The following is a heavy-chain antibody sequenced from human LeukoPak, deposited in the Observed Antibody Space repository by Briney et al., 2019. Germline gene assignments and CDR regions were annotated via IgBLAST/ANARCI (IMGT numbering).Heavy chain of an antibody. J-gene: IGHJ4*02. V-gene: IGHV3-7*01. CDR2: IEQDGSEK. D-gene: IGHD6-19*01. CDR1: GFTFSSYW. Sequence: GGSLRLSCAASGFTFSSYWMSWVRQAPGKGLEWVANIEQDGSEKYYVDSVKGRFTISRDNAKNSLSLQMNSLRAEDTAVYYCASHPGYSSGWYGTGFSDYWGQGTLVTVSS. CDR3: ASHPGYSSGWYGTGFSDY.